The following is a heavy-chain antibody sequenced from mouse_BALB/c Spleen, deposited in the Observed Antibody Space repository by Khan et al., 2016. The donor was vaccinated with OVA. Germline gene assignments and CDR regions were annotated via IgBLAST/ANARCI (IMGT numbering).Heavy chain of an antibody. Sequence: EVQLQESGPGLVKPSQSLSLTCTVTGYSITSGYARNWIRQFPGNKLEWMGYISYSGVTSYTPSLKSRISITRDTSKNQFFLKLNSVTTEDTATYYCARGNYYGYYFDDWGQGTTLTVSS. D-gene: IGHD1-1*01. CDR1: GYSITSGYA. CDR3: ARGNYYGYYFDD. CDR2: ISYSGVT. J-gene: IGHJ2*01. V-gene: IGHV3-2*02.